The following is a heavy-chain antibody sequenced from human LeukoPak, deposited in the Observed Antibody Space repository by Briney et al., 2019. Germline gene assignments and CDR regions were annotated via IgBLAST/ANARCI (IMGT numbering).Heavy chain of an antibody. V-gene: IGHV3-66*02. D-gene: IGHD1-26*01. CDR2: IYSGGST. CDR1: GFTVSSNY. Sequence: GGSLRLSCAASGFTVSSNYVSWVRQAPGKGLEWVSVIYSGGSTYYADSVKGRFTISRDNSKNTLYLQMNSLRAEDTAVYYCARDFTDPVGATRVYYFDYWGQGTLVTVSS. CDR3: ARDFTDPVGATRVYYFDY. J-gene: IGHJ4*02.